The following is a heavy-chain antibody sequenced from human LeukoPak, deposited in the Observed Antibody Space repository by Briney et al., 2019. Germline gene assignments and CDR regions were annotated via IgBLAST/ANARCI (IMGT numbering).Heavy chain of an antibody. J-gene: IGHJ4*02. CDR2: ISAYNGNT. V-gene: IGHV1-18*01. CDR3: ARVGPYCSSTSCYLTLDY. Sequence: ASVKVSCKASGYTFTSYAITWVRQAPGQGLEWMGWISAYNGNTNYAQKLQGRVTMTTDTSTSTAYMELRSLRSDDTAVYYCARVGPYCSSTSCYLTLDYWGQGTLVTVSS. D-gene: IGHD2-2*01. CDR1: GYTFTSYA.